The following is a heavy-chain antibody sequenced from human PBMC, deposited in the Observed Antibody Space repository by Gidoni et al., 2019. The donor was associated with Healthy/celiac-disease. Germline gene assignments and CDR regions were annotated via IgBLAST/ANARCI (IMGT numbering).Heavy chain of an antibody. CDR1: GYTYTGYY. V-gene: IGHV1-2*06. D-gene: IGHD3-16*01. J-gene: IGHJ6*02. CDR2: INPNSAGT. CDR3: ARVGGSATNYGMDV. Sequence: QVQLVQSGPAVKKPGASVKVSCKASGYTYTGYYMHWVRQAPGPGLEWLGRINPNSAGTNYAQKCQGRVTMTRDTSISTAYMALSRLRSDDTAVYYCARVGGSATNYGMDVWGQGTTVTVSS.